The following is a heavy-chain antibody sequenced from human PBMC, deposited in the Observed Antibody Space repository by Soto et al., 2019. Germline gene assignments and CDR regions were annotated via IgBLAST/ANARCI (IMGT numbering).Heavy chain of an antibody. CDR2: ISSNGGST. D-gene: IGHD2-21*01. V-gene: IGHV3-64*01. CDR1: GFTFSNYA. CDR3: ARRKRGFNSGAIDY. J-gene: IGHJ4*02. Sequence: GGSLRLSCAASGFTFSNYAIHWVRQAPGKGLEYVSGISSNGGSTFSANSVKGRFTISRDNFKNTLYLQMGSLRAEDTAVYYCARRKRGFNSGAIDYWGQGTLVTVSS.